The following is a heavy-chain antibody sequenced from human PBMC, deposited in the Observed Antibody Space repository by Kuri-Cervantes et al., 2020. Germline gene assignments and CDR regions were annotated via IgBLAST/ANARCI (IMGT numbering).Heavy chain of an antibody. D-gene: IGHD3-22*01. V-gene: IGHV4-38-2*01. CDR1: GYSISSGYY. Sequence: GSLRLSCAVSGYSISSGYYWGWIRQPPGKGLEWIGSIYHSGSTYYNPSLKSRVTISVDTSKNQFSLKLSSVTAADTAVYYCARAYYYEAHWFDPWGQGTLVTVSS. CDR3: ARAYYYEAHWFDP. CDR2: IYHSGST. J-gene: IGHJ5*02.